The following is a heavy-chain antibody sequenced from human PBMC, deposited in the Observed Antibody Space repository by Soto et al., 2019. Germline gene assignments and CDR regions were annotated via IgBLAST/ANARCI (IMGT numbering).Heavy chain of an antibody. Sequence: SETLSLTCTVSGGSISSYYWSWIRQPPGKGLEWIGYIYYSGSTNYNPSLKSRVTISVDTSKNQFSLKLSSVTAADTAVYYCARAAGRRTGAFDIWGQWTLVTVSS. CDR3: ARAAGRRTGAFDI. CDR2: IYYSGST. CDR1: GGSISSYY. V-gene: IGHV4-59*01. D-gene: IGHD3-10*01. J-gene: IGHJ3*02.